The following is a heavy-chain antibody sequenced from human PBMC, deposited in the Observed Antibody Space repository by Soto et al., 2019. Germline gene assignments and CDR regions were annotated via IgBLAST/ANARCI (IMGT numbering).Heavy chain of an antibody. J-gene: IGHJ4*02. V-gene: IGHV5-51*01. CDR1: GYNFPTYW. D-gene: IGHD5-18*01. CDR3: ARXTSDHRDYTYGYDYLDY. Sequence: GESLKISCKGSGYNFPTYWIAWVRQMPGKGLEWMGIFYPGDSDTRYSPSFQGQVTISGDKSISTAYLQWSSLKASDTAIYYCARXTSDHRDYTYGYDYLDYWGPGTLVTVSS. CDR2: FYPGDSDT.